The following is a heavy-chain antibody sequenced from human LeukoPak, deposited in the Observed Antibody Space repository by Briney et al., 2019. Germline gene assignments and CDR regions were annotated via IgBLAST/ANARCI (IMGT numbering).Heavy chain of an antibody. D-gene: IGHD5-18*01. CDR1: GGSISSSNW. J-gene: IGHJ4*02. V-gene: IGHV4-4*02. Sequence: SGTLSLTCAVSGGSISSSNWWSWVRQPPGMGLEWIGEIYHSGSTNYNPSLKSRVTISVDKSKNQFSLKLSSVTAADTAVYYCAKTIQLWGGFDYWGQGTLVTVSS. CDR2: IYHSGST. CDR3: AKTIQLWGGFDY.